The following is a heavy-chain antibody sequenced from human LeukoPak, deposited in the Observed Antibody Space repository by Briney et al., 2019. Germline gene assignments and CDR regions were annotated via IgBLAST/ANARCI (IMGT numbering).Heavy chain of an antibody. J-gene: IGHJ4*02. V-gene: IGHV3-11*05. CDR2: ISSGSTYT. D-gene: IGHD4-17*01. CDR1: GFTFTDHY. CDR3: AREAVTRNYFDY. Sequence: GGSLRLSCAASGFTFTDHYMSWIRQAPGKGLEWVSYISSGSTYTNYADSVKGRFTISRDNAKNLLYLQMNSLRAEDTAVYYCAREAVTRNYFDYWGQGTLVTVSS.